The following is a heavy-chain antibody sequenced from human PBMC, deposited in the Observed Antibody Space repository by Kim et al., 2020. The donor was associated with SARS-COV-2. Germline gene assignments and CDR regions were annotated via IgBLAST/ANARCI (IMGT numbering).Heavy chain of an antibody. Sequence: SETLSLTCTVSGGSISSGGYYWSWIRQHPGKGLEWIGYIYYSGSTYYNPSLKSRVTISVDTSKNQFSLKLSSVTAAGTAVYYCARGRITMIVVVDAFDIWGQGTMVTVSS. D-gene: IGHD3-22*01. CDR1: GGSISSGGYY. J-gene: IGHJ3*02. V-gene: IGHV4-31*03. CDR3: ARGRITMIVVVDAFDI. CDR2: IYYSGST.